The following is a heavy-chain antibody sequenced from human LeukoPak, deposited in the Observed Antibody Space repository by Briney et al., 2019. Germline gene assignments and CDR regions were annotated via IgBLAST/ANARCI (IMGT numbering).Heavy chain of an antibody. D-gene: IGHD2-15*01. CDR2: INPNSGGT. CDR3: ARERTLTSCYDY. Sequence: ASVSLSCKASGYTFTGYYMHWVRQAPGQGLEWMGWINPNSGGTNYAQKFQGRVTMTRGTSISTAYMELSRLRSDDTAVYYCARERTLTSCYDYWGQGTLDTVSS. V-gene: IGHV1-2*02. CDR1: GYTFTGYY. J-gene: IGHJ1*01.